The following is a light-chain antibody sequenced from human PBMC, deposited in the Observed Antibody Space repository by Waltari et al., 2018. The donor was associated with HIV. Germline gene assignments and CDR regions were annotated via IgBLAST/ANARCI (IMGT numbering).Light chain of an antibody. J-gene: IGKJ5*01. CDR1: QSVSSSY. V-gene: IGKV3-20*01. Sequence: EIVLTQSPGNLSVSPGDRATLSCRASQSVSSSYLAWYQHKPGQAPRLLIYGASNRATGIPDRFSGSGSGTDFILTISRLEPEDFAVYYCQQYGSSPITFGQGTRLESK. CDR2: GAS. CDR3: QQYGSSPIT.